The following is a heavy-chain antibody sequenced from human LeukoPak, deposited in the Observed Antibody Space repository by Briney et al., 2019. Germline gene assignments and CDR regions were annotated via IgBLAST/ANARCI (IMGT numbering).Heavy chain of an antibody. Sequence: GGSLRLSCAASGFTVSSNYMTWVRQAPGKGLEWVSVIYSGGSTYYTDSVKGRFTISRDNSKNTLYLQMNSLRAEDTAVYYCAREGVVINSPDYWGQGTLVTVSS. CDR3: AREGVVINSPDY. CDR1: GFTVSSNY. D-gene: IGHD3-3*01. J-gene: IGHJ4*02. CDR2: IYSGGST. V-gene: IGHV3-66*01.